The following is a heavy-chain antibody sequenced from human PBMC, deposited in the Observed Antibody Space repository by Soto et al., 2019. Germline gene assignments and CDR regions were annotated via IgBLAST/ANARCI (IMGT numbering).Heavy chain of an antibody. D-gene: IGHD5-12*01. CDR3: ARHAGQGMATILGWFDP. CDR2: IYPGDSDT. CDR1: GYSFTSYW. J-gene: IGHJ5*02. V-gene: IGHV5-51*01. Sequence: LGESLKISCKGSGYSFTSYWIGWVRQMPGKGLEWMGIIYPGDSDTRYSPSFQGQVTISADKSISTAYLQLSSLKASDTAMYYCARHAGQGMATILGWFDPWGQGTLVTVSS.